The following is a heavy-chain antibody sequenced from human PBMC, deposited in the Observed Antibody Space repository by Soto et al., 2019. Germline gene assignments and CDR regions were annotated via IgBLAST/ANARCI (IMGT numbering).Heavy chain of an antibody. D-gene: IGHD1-26*01. Sequence: KXGPTLVNPTQTLTLTCSFSGFSLSTLVMSVSWIRQPPGKALEWLALIDWEDEKYFSTSLQTRLSIFKDSSKSHVLLTITNVGPLDSATYFCARVSGSFQKGFDSWGQGTLVTVSS. CDR3: ARVSGSFQKGFDS. CDR1: GFSLSTLVMS. V-gene: IGHV2-70*01. CDR2: IDWEDEK. J-gene: IGHJ4*02.